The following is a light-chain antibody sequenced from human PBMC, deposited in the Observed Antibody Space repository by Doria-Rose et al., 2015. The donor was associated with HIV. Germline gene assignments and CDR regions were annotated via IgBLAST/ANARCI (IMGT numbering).Light chain of an antibody. J-gene: IGKJ1*01. CDR3: HQYGTSWT. CDR2: AGS. CDR1: QSVSSTY. Sequence: EIVLTQSPGTLSLSPGERATLSCRASQSVSSTYLAWYQQNPGQAPSLLIYAGSTRATGIPDRFSASGSGTDFTLTINRLEPEDFALYYCHQYGTSWTFGQGTKVEI. V-gene: IGKV3-20*01.